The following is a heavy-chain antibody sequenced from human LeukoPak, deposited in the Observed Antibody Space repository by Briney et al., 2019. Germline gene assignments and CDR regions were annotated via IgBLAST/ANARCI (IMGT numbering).Heavy chain of an antibody. CDR2: ISARSDYI. Sequence: GGSLRLSCGAAGFTFRRSSMTWVRQAPGKGLEWVSSISARSDYIYYADSVRGRFTISRDNAENSLYLQMNSLRVEDTAVYFCVRAVSISSGPADYWGQGTLVTVSS. V-gene: IGHV3-21*01. D-gene: IGHD6-6*01. CDR3: VRAVSISSGPADY. J-gene: IGHJ4*02. CDR1: GFTFRRSS.